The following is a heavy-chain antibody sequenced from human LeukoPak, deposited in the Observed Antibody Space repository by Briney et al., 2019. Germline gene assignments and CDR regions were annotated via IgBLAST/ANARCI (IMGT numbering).Heavy chain of an antibody. Sequence: GGSLRLSCAASGFTFSSYAMSWVRQAPGKGLEWVSAISGSGGSTYYAGSVKGRFTISRDNSKNTLYLQMNSLRAEDTAVYYCAKDRIAARLSPTAQDYWGQGTLVTVSS. V-gene: IGHV3-23*01. CDR1: GFTFSSYA. CDR2: ISGSGGST. CDR3: AKDRIAARLSPTAQDY. D-gene: IGHD6-6*01. J-gene: IGHJ4*02.